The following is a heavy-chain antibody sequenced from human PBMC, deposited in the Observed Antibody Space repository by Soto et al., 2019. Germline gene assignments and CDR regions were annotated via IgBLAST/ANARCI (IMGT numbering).Heavy chain of an antibody. D-gene: IGHD2-2*01. V-gene: IGHV4-30-4*01. J-gene: IGHJ4*02. CDR1: GGSISRGDYY. CDR2: IYYSGRT. CDR3: AGVSEVVVVPAAMFYFDY. Sequence: QVQLQESGPGLVKLSQTLSLTCTVSGGSISRGDYYWSCIRQPPGKGLEWIGYIYYSGRTYYNRSLKSRVTISEDTSKNQFSLKLSSVTAADTAVYYCAGVSEVVVVPAAMFYFDYWGQGTLVTVSS.